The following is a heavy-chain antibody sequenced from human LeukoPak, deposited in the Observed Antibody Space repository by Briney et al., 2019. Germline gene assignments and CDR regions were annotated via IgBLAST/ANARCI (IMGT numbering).Heavy chain of an antibody. CDR2: ISSSSSYI. J-gene: IGHJ4*02. V-gene: IGHV3-21*01. CDR3: ARESLAIYFDY. Sequence: GGSLRLSCAASGFTFSSYWMHWVRQAPGKGLEWVSSISSSSSYIYYADSVKGRFTISRDNAKNSLYLQMNSLRAEDTAVYYCARESLAIYFDYWGQGTLVTVSS. CDR1: GFTFSSYW. D-gene: IGHD3-3*01.